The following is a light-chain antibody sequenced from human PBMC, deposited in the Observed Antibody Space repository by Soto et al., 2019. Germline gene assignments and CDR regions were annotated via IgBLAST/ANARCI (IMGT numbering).Light chain of an antibody. CDR3: SSCTSSSTPYV. V-gene: IGLV2-14*01. CDR2: DVS. J-gene: IGLJ1*01. Sequence: QSVLTQPASVSGSPGQSITISCTGTSSDVGAYNYVSWYQQHPGKAPKLMIYDVSNRPSGISNRFSGSKSGNTASLTISGLQAEDEADYYCSSCTSSSTPYVFGTGTKVTV. CDR1: SSDVGAYNY.